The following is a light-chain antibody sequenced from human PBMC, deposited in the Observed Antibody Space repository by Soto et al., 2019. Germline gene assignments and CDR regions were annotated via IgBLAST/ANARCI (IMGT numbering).Light chain of an antibody. CDR2: GAS. CDR1: QSVTSNY. V-gene: IGKV3-20*01. CDR3: QQYASLVT. Sequence: EIVLTQSPGTLSLSPGERATLSCRASQSVTSNYLAWYQQKPGQAPRLLIYGASRRATGIPDRFSGSGSGTDFTLTISRLEPEDSAVYYCQQYASLVTFGPGTKVDI. J-gene: IGKJ3*01.